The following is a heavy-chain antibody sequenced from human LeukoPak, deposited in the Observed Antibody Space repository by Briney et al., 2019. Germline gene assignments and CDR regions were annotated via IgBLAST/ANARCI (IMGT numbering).Heavy chain of an antibody. CDR3: AKDRYYDFWSDWFDP. V-gene: IGHV3-23*01. Sequence: GGSLRLSCAASGFTFSSYAMSWVRQAPGKGLEWVSAISGSGGSTYYADSVKGRFTISRDNSKNTLYLQMNSLRAEDTPVYYCAKDRYYDFWSDWFDPCGQGTLVTVSS. J-gene: IGHJ5*02. CDR2: ISGSGGST. D-gene: IGHD3-3*01. CDR1: GFTFSSYA.